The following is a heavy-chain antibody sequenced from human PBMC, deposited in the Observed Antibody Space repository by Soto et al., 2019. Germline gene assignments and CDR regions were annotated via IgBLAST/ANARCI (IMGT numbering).Heavy chain of an antibody. CDR1: GFTFSSYA. CDR2: ISGSGGST. V-gene: IGHV3-23*01. D-gene: IGHD6-25*01. J-gene: IGHJ6*02. CDR3: AKVRSRAAAASESYYYYGMDV. Sequence: EVQLLESGGGLVQPGGSLRLSCAASGFTFSSYAMSWVRQAPGKGLEWVSAISGSGGSTYYADSVKGRFTISRDNSKNSLCLKMNTLSAEDTAVYYCAKVRSRAAAASESYYYYGMDVWGQGTTVTVSS.